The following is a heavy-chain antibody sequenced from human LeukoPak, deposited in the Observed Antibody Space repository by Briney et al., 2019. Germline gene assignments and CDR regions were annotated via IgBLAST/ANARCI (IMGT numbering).Heavy chain of an antibody. Sequence: GGSLRLSCAVSGFTFSSYWMSWVRQAPGKGLEWVANIKQDGSGKYYVDSVKGRFTISRDNAKNSLYLQMNSLRAEDTAMYYCARRSSSDFWSGYWFDYWGQGTLVTVSS. CDR2: IKQDGSGK. CDR1: GFTFSSYW. V-gene: IGHV3-7*01. CDR3: ARRSSSDFWSGYWFDY. J-gene: IGHJ4*02. D-gene: IGHD3-3*01.